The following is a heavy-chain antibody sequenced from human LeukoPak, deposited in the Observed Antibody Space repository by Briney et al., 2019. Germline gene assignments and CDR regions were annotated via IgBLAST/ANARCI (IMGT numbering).Heavy chain of an antibody. CDR1: GFTFDDYA. J-gene: IGHJ4*02. V-gene: IGHV3-9*01. Sequence: GRSLRLSCAVSGFTFDDYAMHWVRQVPGKGLEWVSGINWNSDSIGYADSVKGRFTTSRDNAKNSLYLQMNSLRAEDTAFYYCAINGGGDSGYGNFDYWGQGTLVTVSS. CDR2: INWNSDSI. D-gene: IGHD5-12*01. CDR3: AINGGGDSGYGNFDY.